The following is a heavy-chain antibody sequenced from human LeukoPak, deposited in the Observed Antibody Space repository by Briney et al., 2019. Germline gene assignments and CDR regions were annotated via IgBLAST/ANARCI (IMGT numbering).Heavy chain of an antibody. D-gene: IGHD2-2*01. V-gene: IGHV4-4*09. CDR1: GGSISSYY. Sequence: SETLSLTCTVSGGSISSYYWSWIRQPPGKGLEWIGYIYTSGSTNYNPSLKSRVTISVDTSKNQFSLKLSSGTAADTAVYYCARDNIVVVPAARSHWFDPWGQGTLVTVSS. CDR2: IYTSGST. J-gene: IGHJ5*02. CDR3: ARDNIVVVPAARSHWFDP.